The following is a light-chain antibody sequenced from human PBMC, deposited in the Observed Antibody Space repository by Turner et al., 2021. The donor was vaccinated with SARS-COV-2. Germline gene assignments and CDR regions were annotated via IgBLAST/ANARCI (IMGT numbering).Light chain of an antibody. Sequence: DIQMTQPPSSLSASVGERVTITCRASQSISSYLNWYQQKPGKAPKLLIYAASSLQSGVPSRFSGSGSGTDFTLTISSLQPEDFATYYCQQSYSTPRTFGQGTKVEIK. CDR3: QQSYSTPRT. CDR1: QSISSY. CDR2: AAS. J-gene: IGKJ1*01. V-gene: IGKV1-39*01.